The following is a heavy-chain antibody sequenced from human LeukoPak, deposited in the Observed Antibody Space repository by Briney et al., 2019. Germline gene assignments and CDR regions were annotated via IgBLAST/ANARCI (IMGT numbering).Heavy chain of an antibody. CDR3: ATSYDMGWLIGY. J-gene: IGHJ4*02. CDR2: IKQDGSEK. D-gene: IGHD3/OR15-3a*01. V-gene: IGHV3-7*03. Sequence: PGRSLRLSCVDSGFTFSRSIIHWVRQVPGQGLEWVANIKQDGSEKFYVASVRGRFTISRDNGKSSLYLQMNSLRAEDTALYYCATSYDMGWLIGYWGQGTLVTVSS. CDR1: GFTFSRSI.